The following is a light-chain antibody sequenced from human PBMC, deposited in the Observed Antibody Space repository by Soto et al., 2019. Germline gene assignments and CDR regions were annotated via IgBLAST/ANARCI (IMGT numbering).Light chain of an antibody. CDR3: SSYTSTSRYV. CDR1: SSDVGKYDR. J-gene: IGLJ1*01. V-gene: IGLV2-18*02. Sequence: QSALTQPPSVSGSPGQSVTISCTGTSSDVGKYDRVSWYQQPPGTAPKLIIYEVTNRPSGVPARFSGSKSGNTASLTISGPQAEDEADYYCSSYTSTSRYVFGAGTKLTVL. CDR2: EVT.